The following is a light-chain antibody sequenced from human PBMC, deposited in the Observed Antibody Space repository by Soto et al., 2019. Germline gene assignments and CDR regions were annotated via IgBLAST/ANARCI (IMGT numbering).Light chain of an antibody. Sequence: QSALTQPASVSGSPGQSITISCTGASSDVGNYNYVSWYQQHPGKAPKLIIYDVSNRPSGVSNRFSGSKSGNTASLTISGLQAEDEADYYCSSYTSSTPLYVFGTGTKLTVL. V-gene: IGLV2-14*03. CDR3: SSYTSSTPLYV. CDR2: DVS. J-gene: IGLJ1*01. CDR1: SSDVGNYNY.